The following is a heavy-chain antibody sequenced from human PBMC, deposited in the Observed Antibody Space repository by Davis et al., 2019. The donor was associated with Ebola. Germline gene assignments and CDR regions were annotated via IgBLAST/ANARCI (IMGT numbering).Heavy chain of an antibody. J-gene: IGHJ4*02. CDR2: IWYDGSNK. Sequence: GESLKISCAASGFTFSSYGMHWVRQAPGKGLEWVAVIWYDGSNKYYADSVKGRFTISRDNSKNTLYLQMNSLRAEDTALYYCAKDMVTAAGILDYWGQGTLVTVSS. V-gene: IGHV3-30*02. D-gene: IGHD6-13*01. CDR1: GFTFSSYG. CDR3: AKDMVTAAGILDY.